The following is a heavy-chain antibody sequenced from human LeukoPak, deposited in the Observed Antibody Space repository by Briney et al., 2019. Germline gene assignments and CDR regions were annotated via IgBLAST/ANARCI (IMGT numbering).Heavy chain of an antibody. Sequence: SETLSHTCSVSGASINNYYWTWIRQPPGKGLEWIGYVYHTGASGYHPSLKSRVAMSLDTSKNQVSLNLRPVTAADTAVYFCTRVVNGGHFDYWGQGTLVTVSS. V-gene: IGHV4-59*01. J-gene: IGHJ4*02. CDR2: VYHTGAS. CDR1: GASINNYY. D-gene: IGHD2-8*01. CDR3: TRVVNGGHFDY.